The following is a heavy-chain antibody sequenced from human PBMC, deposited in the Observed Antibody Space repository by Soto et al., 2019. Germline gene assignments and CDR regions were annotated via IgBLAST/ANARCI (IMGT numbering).Heavy chain of an antibody. CDR1: GGSITSSSYY. CDR2: IYYSGST. V-gene: IGHV4-39*01. CDR3: ATQEVGGSYVYTFDP. D-gene: IGHD1-26*01. Sequence: SETLSLTCTFSGGSITSSSYYLGWIRQPPGKGLEWIGSIYYSGSTYYNPSLKSRVTISVDTSKNQFSLKLSSVTAADTAVYYCATQEVGGSYVYTFDPWGQGTLVTV. J-gene: IGHJ5*02.